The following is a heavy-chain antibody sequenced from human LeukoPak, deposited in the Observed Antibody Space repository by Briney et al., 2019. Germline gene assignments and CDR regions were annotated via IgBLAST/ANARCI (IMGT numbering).Heavy chain of an antibody. CDR2: IIPIFGTA. Sequence: SVKVSCKASGGTFSSYAISWVRQAPGQGLEWMGGIIPIFGTANYAQKFQGRVTITTDESTCTAYMELSSLRSEDTAVYYCARVEMATMGWFDPWGQGTLVTVSS. V-gene: IGHV1-69*05. J-gene: IGHJ5*02. CDR1: GGTFSSYA. CDR3: ARVEMATMGWFDP. D-gene: IGHD5-24*01.